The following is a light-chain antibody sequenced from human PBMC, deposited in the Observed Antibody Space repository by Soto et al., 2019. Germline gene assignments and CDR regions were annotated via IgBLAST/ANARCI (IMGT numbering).Light chain of an antibody. CDR1: TSDVGGYNY. CDR2: EVT. CDR3: SSYASSNIWV. J-gene: IGLJ3*02. Sequence: QSALTQPPSASGSPGQSVTISCTGTTSDVGGYNYVSWYQQHPGKAPKLMIYEVTKRPSGDPDRFSASKSGNTASLTVSGLQAEDEANYYCSSYASSNIWVFGGGTKLTVL. V-gene: IGLV2-8*01.